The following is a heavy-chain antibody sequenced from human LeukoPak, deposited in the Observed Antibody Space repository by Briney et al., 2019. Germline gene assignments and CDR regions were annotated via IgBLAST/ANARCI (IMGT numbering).Heavy chain of an antibody. CDR3: ARQLSGWYDADPY. D-gene: IGHD6-19*01. J-gene: IGHJ4*02. CDR2: IKEDGSRN. V-gene: IGHV3-7*05. Sequence: GGSLRLSCAASGFTFSSYWRSWVRQAPGKGLEWVANIKEDGSRNHYVDSVKGRFTISRDNAKNSLYLQMSSLRAEDTAVYYCARQLSGWYDADPYWGQGTLVTVSS. CDR1: GFTFSSYW.